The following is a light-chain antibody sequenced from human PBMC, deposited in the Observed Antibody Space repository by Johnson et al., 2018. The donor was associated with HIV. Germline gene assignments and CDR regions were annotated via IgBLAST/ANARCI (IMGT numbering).Light chain of an antibody. CDR2: ENN. CDR3: GTWDNNLKTRSG. CDR1: SSNIGNNY. Sequence: QSVLTQPPSVSAAPGQKVTISCSGSSSNIGNNYVSWYQQLPGTAPKLLIYENNKRPSGIPDRFSGSKSGPSATLGITGLQTGDEADYYCGTWDNNLKTRSGFGAGTKVTVL. J-gene: IGLJ1*01. V-gene: IGLV1-51*02.